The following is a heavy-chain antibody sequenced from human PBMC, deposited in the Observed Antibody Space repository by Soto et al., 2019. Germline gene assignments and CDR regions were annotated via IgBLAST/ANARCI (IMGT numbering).Heavy chain of an antibody. CDR1: GGGFSSCS. Sequence: CQARGGGFSSCSSSWVRQAPGQGLEWMGGIIPIFGTANYAQKFQGRVTITADESTSTAYMELSSLRSEVTAVDYCAIRGLHVDLDYRGHGTLVPVSS. CDR2: IIPIFGTA. V-gene: IGHV1-69*01. CDR3: AIRGLHVDLDY. J-gene: IGHJ4*01.